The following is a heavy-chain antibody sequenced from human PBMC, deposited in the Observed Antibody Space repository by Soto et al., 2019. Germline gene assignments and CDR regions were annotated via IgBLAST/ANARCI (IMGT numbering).Heavy chain of an antibody. CDR3: VKRGRNWGAFDF. CDR2: IGGTDGDSDGVP. Sequence: VQLLESGGDLVQPGGSLRLSCVASVFILNNYAMSWVRQAPGQGLEWVSTIGGTDGDSDGVPWYEDSVKGRFTISSDSSANTLFLQMDNLRAEDSALYYCVKRGRNWGAFDFWGQGTTVVVSS. CDR1: VFILNNYA. J-gene: IGHJ3*01. V-gene: IGHV3-23*01. D-gene: IGHD7-27*01.